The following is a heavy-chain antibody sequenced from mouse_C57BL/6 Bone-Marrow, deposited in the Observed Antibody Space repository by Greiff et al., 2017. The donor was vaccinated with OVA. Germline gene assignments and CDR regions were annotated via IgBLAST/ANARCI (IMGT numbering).Heavy chain of an antibody. CDR3: ARDLLDLGGFDY. J-gene: IGHJ2*01. D-gene: IGHD3-1*01. Sequence: EVHLVESGGGLVQSGRSLRLSCATSGFTFSDFYMEWVRQAPGKGLEWIAASRNKANDYTTEYSASVKGRFIVSRDTSQSILYLQMNALRAEDTAIYYCARDLLDLGGFDYWGQGTTLTVSS. V-gene: IGHV7-1*01. CDR1: GFTFSDFY. CDR2: SRNKANDYTT.